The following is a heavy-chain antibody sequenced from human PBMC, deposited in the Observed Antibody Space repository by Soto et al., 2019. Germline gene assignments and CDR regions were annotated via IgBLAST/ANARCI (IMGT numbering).Heavy chain of an antibody. D-gene: IGHD6-25*01. V-gene: IGHV3-64D*06. CDR1: GFRFSMYA. CDR2: ISSNEDST. CDR3: VKSATIAAAATDYFDY. J-gene: IGHJ4*02. Sequence: GGSLRLSCSAFGFRFSMYAMHWVRQAPGKGLEYVSGISSNEDSTYYADSVKGRVTISRDNSKSMLFLQMSSLRTEDTAVYYCVKSATIAAAATDYFDYWGQGTLVTVSS.